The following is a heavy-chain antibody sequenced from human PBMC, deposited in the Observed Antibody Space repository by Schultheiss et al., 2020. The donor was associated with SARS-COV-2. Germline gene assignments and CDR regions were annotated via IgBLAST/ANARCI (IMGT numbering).Heavy chain of an antibody. CDR3: ARDNGFYAVDV. CDR2: IYTSGST. Sequence: SETLSLTCTVSGGSISSGSYYWSWIRQPAGKGLEWIGRIYTSGSTNQNPSLNSRITVSTDASANQFSLKLTSVTAADTALYFCARDNGFYAVDVWGQGTTVTVSS. CDR1: GGSISSGSYY. J-gene: IGHJ6*02. D-gene: IGHD2-8*01. V-gene: IGHV4-61*02.